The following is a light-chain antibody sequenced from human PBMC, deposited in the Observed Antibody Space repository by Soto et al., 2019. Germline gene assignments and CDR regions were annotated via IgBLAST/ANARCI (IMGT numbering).Light chain of an antibody. Sequence: EIVVTQSPATLSVSPGERATLSCRASHSGGNNFAWYQQKPGQAPRLLIFATSTRATGVPARFSGSGSGTEFTLTISSLQSEDLAVYYCQQYGDWPLTFGGGAKVEIE. V-gene: IGKV3-15*01. CDR3: QQYGDWPLT. CDR1: HSGGNN. CDR2: ATS. J-gene: IGKJ4*01.